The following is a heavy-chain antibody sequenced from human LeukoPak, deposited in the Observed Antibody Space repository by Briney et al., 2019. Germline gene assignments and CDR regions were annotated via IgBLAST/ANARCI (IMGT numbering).Heavy chain of an antibody. V-gene: IGHV3-23*01. D-gene: IGHD2-2*01. CDR3: AKEAADIVVVPAAMMDS. CDR1: GFTFSSYG. CDR2: ISGSGGST. Sequence: PGGSLRLSCAASGFTFSSYGMSWVRQAPGKGLEWVSAISGSGGSTYYANSVKGRFTISRDNSKSTLYLQMNSLRAEDTAVYYCAKEAADIVVVPAAMMDSWGQGTLVTVSS. J-gene: IGHJ5*01.